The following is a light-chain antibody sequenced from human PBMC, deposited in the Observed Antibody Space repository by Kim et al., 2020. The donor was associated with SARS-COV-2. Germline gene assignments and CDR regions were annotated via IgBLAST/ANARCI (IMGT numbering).Light chain of an antibody. J-gene: IGKJ1*01. Sequence: VSPGERSTLSCRASQSLRDNLAWYQQRPGQAPRLLIHGAYTRATGIPARFIGSGSGTEFTLTISSLQSEDFAVYHCQQYNEWPGTFGQGTKVDIK. CDR2: GAY. CDR1: QSLRDN. V-gene: IGKV3-15*01. CDR3: QQYNEWPGT.